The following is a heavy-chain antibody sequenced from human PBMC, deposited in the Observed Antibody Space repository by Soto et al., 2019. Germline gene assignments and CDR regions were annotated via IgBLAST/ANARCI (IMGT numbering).Heavy chain of an antibody. Sequence: ASVKVSCKASGYTFTSYSMHWVRQAPGQRLEWMGWINAGNGNTKYSQKFQGRVTITRDTSASTAYMELSSLRSEDTAVYYCAIDRDLLFWSGYYPLYRFDYWGQGTLVTVSS. J-gene: IGHJ4*02. CDR1: GYTFTSYS. D-gene: IGHD3-3*01. CDR3: AIDRDLLFWSGYYPLYRFDY. V-gene: IGHV1-3*01. CDR2: INAGNGNT.